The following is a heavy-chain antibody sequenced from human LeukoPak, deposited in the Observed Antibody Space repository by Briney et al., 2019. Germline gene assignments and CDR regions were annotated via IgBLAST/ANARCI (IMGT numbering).Heavy chain of an antibody. CDR2: ISSSSSDT. J-gene: IGHJ6*02. Sequence: GGSLRLSCTASEFSFSDYYMSWIRQAPGKGLEWVSYISSSSSDTDYADSVKGRFTISRDNAKNSLFLQMNSLRAEDTAVYYCARGHHGMEVWGRGTLVTVSS. V-gene: IGHV3-11*05. CDR3: ARGHHGMEV. CDR1: EFSFSDYY.